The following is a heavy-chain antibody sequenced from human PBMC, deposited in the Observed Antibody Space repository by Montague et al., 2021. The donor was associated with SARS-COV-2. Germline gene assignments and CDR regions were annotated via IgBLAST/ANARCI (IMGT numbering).Heavy chain of an antibody. V-gene: IGHV3-48*03. CDR1: GFNFGVYE. CDR3: AKRYCSGGSCYSGFDP. J-gene: IGHJ5*02. CDR2: INGGSSVM. D-gene: IGHD2-15*01. Sequence: SLRLSCAASGFNFGVYEMNWVRQTPGKGLEWVSYINGGSSVMYYADSVMGRFTISRDNAESSLYLQMNSLRAEDTAVYYCAKRYCSGGSCYSGFDPWGQGTLVTVSS.